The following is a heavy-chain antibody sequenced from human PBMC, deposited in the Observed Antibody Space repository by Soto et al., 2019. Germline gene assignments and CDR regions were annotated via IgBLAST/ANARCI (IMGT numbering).Heavy chain of an antibody. V-gene: IGHV4-59*01. CDR1: GGSMSSNY. CDR2: IYYTGST. D-gene: IGHD4-17*01. J-gene: IGHJ4*02. Sequence: SETLSLTCTVSGGSMSSNYWTWIRQSPGKGLEWIGYIYYTGSTKYNPSLKSRVTISLDTSKNQFSLRLTSVTSADTAVYYCARGGSYGDFFDYWGQGAQVTVS. CDR3: ARGGSYGDFFDY.